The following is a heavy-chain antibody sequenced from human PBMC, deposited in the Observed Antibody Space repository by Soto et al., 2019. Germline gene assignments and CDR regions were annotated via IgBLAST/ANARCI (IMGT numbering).Heavy chain of an antibody. J-gene: IGHJ4*02. D-gene: IGHD3-22*01. CDR2: ISGSGGST. Sequence: PGGSLRLSCAASGFTFSSFAMSWVRQAPGKGLDWVSAISGSGGSTYSADSVKGRFTISRDNAKNSLYLQMNSLRAEDTAVYYCARDRNYYYDSSGFPDYWGQGTLVTGSS. V-gene: IGHV3-23*01. CDR1: GFTFSSFA. CDR3: ARDRNYYYDSSGFPDY.